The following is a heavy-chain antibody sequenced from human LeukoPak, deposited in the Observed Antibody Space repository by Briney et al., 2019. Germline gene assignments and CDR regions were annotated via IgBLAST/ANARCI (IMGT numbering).Heavy chain of an antibody. D-gene: IGHD5-12*01. J-gene: IGHJ4*02. V-gene: IGHV4-59*01. CDR1: GCSISNSY. CDR3: ARGFDSKSTYFDY. CDR2: IYYSGTTT. Sequence: AETLSLSCTVSGCSISNSYWNWIRQPPGKGLEWIWYIYYSGTTTNYNPSLRSRVTISVDTSKSQFSLRLTSVTAADTAVYYCARGFDSKSTYFDYWGQGTLVTVSS.